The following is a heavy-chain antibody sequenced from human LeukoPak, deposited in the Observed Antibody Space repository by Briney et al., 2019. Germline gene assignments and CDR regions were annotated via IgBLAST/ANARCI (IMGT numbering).Heavy chain of an antibody. Sequence: SETLSLTCAVYGGSFSGYYWSWIRQPPGKGLEWIGEINQSGSTNYNPSLKSRVTISVDTSKNQFSLKLSSATAADTAVYYCARGWVTMVRGVIITDYYYYMDVWGKGTTVTVSS. J-gene: IGHJ6*03. CDR3: ARGWVTMVRGVIITDYYYYMDV. D-gene: IGHD3-10*01. V-gene: IGHV4-34*01. CDR1: GGSFSGYY. CDR2: INQSGST.